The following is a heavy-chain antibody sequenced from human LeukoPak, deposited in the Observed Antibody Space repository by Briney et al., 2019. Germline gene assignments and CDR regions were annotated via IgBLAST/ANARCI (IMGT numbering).Heavy chain of an antibody. CDR1: GGSISSGGYY. Sequence: SETLSLTCTVSGGSISSGGYYWSWIRQHPGKGLEWIGYIYYSGSTYYNPSLKSRVTISVDTSKNQFSLKLSSVTAADTAVYCCARGPKRYYYGSGSYWDWGQGTLVTVSS. V-gene: IGHV4-31*03. J-gene: IGHJ4*02. CDR3: ARGPKRYYYGSGSYWD. D-gene: IGHD3-10*01. CDR2: IYYSGST.